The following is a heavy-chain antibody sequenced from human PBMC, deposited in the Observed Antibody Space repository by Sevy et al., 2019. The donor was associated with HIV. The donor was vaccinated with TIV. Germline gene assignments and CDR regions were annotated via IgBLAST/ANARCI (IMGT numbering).Heavy chain of an antibody. CDR2: IKQDGSEN. D-gene: IGHD2-15*01. J-gene: IGHJ3*02. CDR1: EFTFSSYW. Sequence: GSLRLSCAGSEFTFSSYWMSWVRQSPGKGLEWVANIKQDGSENYYVDSVKGRFTMSRDNAKNSLYLQMNSLRAEDTAVYYCARGYGGNAHDAFDIWGQGTMVTVSS. V-gene: IGHV3-7*04. CDR3: ARGYGGNAHDAFDI.